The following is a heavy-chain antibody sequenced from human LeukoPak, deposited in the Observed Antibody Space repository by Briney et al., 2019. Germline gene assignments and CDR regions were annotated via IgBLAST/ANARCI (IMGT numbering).Heavy chain of an antibody. CDR1: GGSFSGHY. D-gene: IGHD3-10*02. J-gene: IGHJ4*02. CDR2: IHSSGRT. CDR3: ARAVLMETTMFIGD. Sequence: PSETLSLTCAVYGGSFSGHYWSWIRQPPGKGLECVGYIHSSGRTNQNPSLKSRVTLSVDTSKNQFSLTLNSVTAADTAVYYCARAVLMETTMFIGDWGQGTLVTVSS. V-gene: IGHV4-59*11.